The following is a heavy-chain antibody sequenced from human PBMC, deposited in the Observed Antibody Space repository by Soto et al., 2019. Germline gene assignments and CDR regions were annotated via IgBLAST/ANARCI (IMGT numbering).Heavy chain of an antibody. CDR2: IYYSGST. CDR3: ARGSPALPGYCSSTSCYLFDP. D-gene: IGHD2-2*01. V-gene: IGHV4-31*03. Sequence: SETLSLTCTVSGGSISSGGYYWSWIRQHPGKGLEWIGYIYYSGSTYYNPSLKSRVTISVDTSKNQFSLKLSSVTAADTAVYYCARGSPALPGYCSSTSCYLFDPWGQGTLVTVSS. J-gene: IGHJ5*02. CDR1: GGSISSGGYY.